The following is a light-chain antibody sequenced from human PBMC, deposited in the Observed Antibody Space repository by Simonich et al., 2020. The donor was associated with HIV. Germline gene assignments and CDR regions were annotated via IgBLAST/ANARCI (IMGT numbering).Light chain of an antibody. J-gene: IGKJ1*01. V-gene: IGKV3D-20*01. Sequence: EIVLTQSPGTLSLSPGERATLSCRASQSVTSNYLAWFQHKPGLAPRLLIYDASTRATGIPDRFSGSGSGTDFTLTISSLEPEDFAVYYCQYSSTFGQGTEVEIK. CDR2: DAS. CDR3: QYSST. CDR1: QSVTSNY.